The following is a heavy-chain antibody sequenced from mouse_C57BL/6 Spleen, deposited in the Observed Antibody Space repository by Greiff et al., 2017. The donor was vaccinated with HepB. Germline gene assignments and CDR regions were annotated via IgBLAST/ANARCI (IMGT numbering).Heavy chain of an antibody. D-gene: IGHD1-1*01. CDR1: GYTFTSYW. J-gene: IGHJ1*03. Sequence: QVQLQQPGTELVKPGASVKLSCKASGYTFTSYWMHWVKQRPGQGLEWIGNINPSNGGTNYNEKFKSKATLTVDKSSSTAYMQLSSLTSEDSAVYYCARSENYGSLYWYFDVWGTGTTVTVSS. CDR2: INPSNGGT. V-gene: IGHV1-53*01. CDR3: ARSENYGSLYWYFDV.